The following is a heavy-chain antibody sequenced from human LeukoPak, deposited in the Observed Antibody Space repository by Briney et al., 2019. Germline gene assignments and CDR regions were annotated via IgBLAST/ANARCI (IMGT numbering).Heavy chain of an antibody. CDR1: SYSINSNYY. CDR3: ARGSHPVTGTLGGYFDP. Sequence: SETLSLTCSVSSYSINSNYYWGWIRQSPGKGLEWIGSIYHTGSTYYNPSLKSRVTISLDASNKLFSLRLSSVTAADTAVYYCARGSHPVTGTLGGYFDPWGQGTLVTVSS. V-gene: IGHV4-38-2*02. D-gene: IGHD6-19*01. J-gene: IGHJ4*02. CDR2: IYHTGST.